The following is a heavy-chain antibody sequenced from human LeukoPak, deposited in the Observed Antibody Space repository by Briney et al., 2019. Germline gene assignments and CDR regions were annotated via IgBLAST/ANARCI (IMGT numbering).Heavy chain of an antibody. D-gene: IGHD2-15*01. Sequence: SETLSLTCAVYGGSFSGYYWSWIRQPPGKGLEWIGEINHSGSTNYNPSLKSRVTISVDTSKNQFSLKLSSVTAADTAVYYCARKGTYCSGGSCYSVFDYWGQGTLVTVSS. V-gene: IGHV4-34*01. CDR2: INHSGST. CDR1: GGSFSGYY. CDR3: ARKGTYCSGGSCYSVFDY. J-gene: IGHJ4*02.